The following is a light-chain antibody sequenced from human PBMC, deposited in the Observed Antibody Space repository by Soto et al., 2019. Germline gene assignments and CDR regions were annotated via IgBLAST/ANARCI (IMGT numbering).Light chain of an antibody. CDR2: DVN. V-gene: IGLV2-8*01. CDR3: VSVAGLTYV. Sequence: QSGLTQPPSASGSPGQSVTISCTGTSSDVGAYLFVSWYQQHPGTAPKLLVYDVNRRPPGVPDRFFGSKSGNTASLTVSRLQAEDEPDYYCVSVAGLTYVFGPGTK. CDR1: SSDVGAYLF. J-gene: IGLJ1*01.